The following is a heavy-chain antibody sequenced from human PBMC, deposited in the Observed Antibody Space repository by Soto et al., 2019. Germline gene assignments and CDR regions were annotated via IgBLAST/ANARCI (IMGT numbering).Heavy chain of an antibody. V-gene: IGHV4-34*01. Sequence: SETLSLTCAVYVGSFSGYYWSWIRQPPGKGLEWIGEINHSGSTNYNPSLKSRVTISVDTSKNQFSLKLSSVTAADTAVYYCASGPWEDYGYWGQGTLLTVSA. CDR1: VGSFSGYY. CDR3: ASGPWEDYGY. J-gene: IGHJ4*02. CDR2: INHSGST. D-gene: IGHD4-17*01.